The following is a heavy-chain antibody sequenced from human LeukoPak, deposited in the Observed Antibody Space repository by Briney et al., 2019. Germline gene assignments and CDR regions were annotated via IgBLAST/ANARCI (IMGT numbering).Heavy chain of an antibody. CDR2: ISAYNGNT. CDR1: GYTFTSYG. D-gene: IGHD5-18*01. V-gene: IGHV1-18*01. Sequence: ASVKVSCKASGYTFTSYGISWVRQAPGQGLERMGWISAYNGNTNYAQKLQGRVTMTTDTSTSTAYMELRSMRSEDTAVYYCYHVDTAMVEYWGQGTLVTVSS. CDR3: YHVDTAMVEY. J-gene: IGHJ4*02.